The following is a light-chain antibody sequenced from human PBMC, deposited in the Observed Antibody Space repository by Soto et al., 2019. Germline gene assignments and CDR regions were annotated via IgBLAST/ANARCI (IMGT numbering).Light chain of an antibody. V-gene: IGLV2-8*01. Sequence: QSVLTQPPSASGSPGQSVTISCTGTSGDVGSYKFVSWYQQHPGKAPKLMMYEVSKRPSGVPDRFSGSKSGNTASLTVSGLQAEDEADYFCSSYAGNYNLVFGGGTKVT. CDR1: SGDVGSYKF. CDR3: SSYAGNYNLV. CDR2: EVS. J-gene: IGLJ2*01.